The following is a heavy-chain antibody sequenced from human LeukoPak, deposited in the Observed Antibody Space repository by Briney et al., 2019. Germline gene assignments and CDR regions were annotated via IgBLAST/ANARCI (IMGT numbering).Heavy chain of an antibody. CDR1: GGSFSGYY. D-gene: IGHD6-13*01. J-gene: IGHJ1*01. Sequence: SETLSLTCAVYGGSFSGYYWSWIRQPPGKGLEWIGEINHSGSTNYNPSLKSRVTISVDTPKNQFSLKLSSVTAADTAVYYCARGPCIAAAGFNDTEYFQHWGQGTLVTVSS. CDR3: ARGPCIAAAGFNDTEYFQH. V-gene: IGHV4-34*01. CDR2: INHSGST.